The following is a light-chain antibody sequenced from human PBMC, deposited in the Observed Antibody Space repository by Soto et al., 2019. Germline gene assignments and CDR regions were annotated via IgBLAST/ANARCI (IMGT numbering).Light chain of an antibody. Sequence: EIVMTQSPGTLSVSPWERATLFCRASQSVRSSLAWYQQKPGQAPRLLIYDAYNRATGIPPRFSGSGSGTDFTLTISSLEPADSAVYYCQQRHMWPITFGQGTRLEIK. J-gene: IGKJ5*01. CDR3: QQRHMWPIT. CDR2: DAY. V-gene: IGKV3-11*01. CDR1: QSVRSS.